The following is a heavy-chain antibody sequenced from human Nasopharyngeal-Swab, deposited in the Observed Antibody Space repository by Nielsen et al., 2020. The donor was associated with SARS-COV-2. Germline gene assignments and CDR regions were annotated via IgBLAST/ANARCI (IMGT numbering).Heavy chain of an antibody. V-gene: IGHV4-34*01. D-gene: IGHD5-18*01. J-gene: IGHJ4*02. Sequence: SETLFLTCAVYGGSFSGYYWSWIRQPPGKGLEWIGEINHSGSTNYNPSLKSRVTISVDTSKNQFSLKLSSVTAADTAVYYCARGGYSYGPDYWGQGTLVTVSS. CDR1: GGSFSGYY. CDR3: ARGGYSYGPDY. CDR2: INHSGST.